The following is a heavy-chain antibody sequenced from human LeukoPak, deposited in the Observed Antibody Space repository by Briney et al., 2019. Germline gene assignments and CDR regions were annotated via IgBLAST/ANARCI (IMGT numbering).Heavy chain of an antibody. CDR2: IIPIFGTA. J-gene: IGHJ4*02. CDR1: GYTFTDYY. CDR3: ARGAGQYCGGDCYPYYFDY. D-gene: IGHD2-21*02. Sequence: SVKVSCKASGYTFTDYYIHWVRQAPGQGLEWMGGIIPIFGTANYAQKFQGRVTITADESTSTAYMELSSLRSEDTAVYYCARGAGQYCGGDCYPYYFDYWGQGTLVTVSS. V-gene: IGHV1-69*13.